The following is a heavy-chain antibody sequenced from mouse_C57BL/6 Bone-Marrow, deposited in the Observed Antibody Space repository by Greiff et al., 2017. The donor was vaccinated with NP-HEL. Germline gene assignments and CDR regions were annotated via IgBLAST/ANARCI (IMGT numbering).Heavy chain of an antibody. D-gene: IGHD2-4*01. CDR1: GYAFTHYL. CDR3: ARSYYDYDSFAY. V-gene: IGHV1-54*01. Sequence: VQLQQSGAELVRPGTSVKVSCKASGYAFTHYLIEWVKQRPGQGLEWIGVINPGSGGTNYNEKFKGKATLTSDKSSSTAYMQLSSLTSEDSAVYFCARSYYDYDSFAYWGQGTLVAVSA. J-gene: IGHJ3*01. CDR2: INPGSGGT.